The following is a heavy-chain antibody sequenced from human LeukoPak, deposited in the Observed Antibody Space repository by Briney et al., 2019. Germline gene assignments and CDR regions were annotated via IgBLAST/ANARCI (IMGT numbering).Heavy chain of an antibody. Sequence: GGSLRLSCAASGFTFSSYSMNWVRQAPGKGLEWISYITSSSTTIYYADSVKGRFTISRDNAKNSLYLQMNSLRAEDTAVYYCARGPLGAVATIRGGGFDYWGQGTLVTVSS. CDR3: ARGPLGAVATIRGGGFDY. V-gene: IGHV3-48*04. J-gene: IGHJ4*02. D-gene: IGHD5-12*01. CDR2: ITSSSTTI. CDR1: GFTFSSYS.